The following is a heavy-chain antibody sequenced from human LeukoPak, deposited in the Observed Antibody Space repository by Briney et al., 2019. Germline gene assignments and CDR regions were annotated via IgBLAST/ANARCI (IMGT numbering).Heavy chain of an antibody. D-gene: IGHD4/OR15-4a*01. CDR3: ATDIIVTLTFAS. V-gene: IGHV3-30*04. J-gene: IGHJ4*02. Sequence: GGSLRLSCAASGFTFSSYAMHWVRQAPGKGLEWVAVISYDGSNKYYADSVKGRFTISRDNSKNTLYLQMNSLRAEDTAIYYCATDIIVTLTFASWGQGSLVTVSS. CDR2: ISYDGSNK. CDR1: GFTFSSYA.